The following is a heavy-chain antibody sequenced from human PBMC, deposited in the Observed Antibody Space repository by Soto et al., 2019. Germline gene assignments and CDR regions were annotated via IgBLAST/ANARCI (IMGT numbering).Heavy chain of an antibody. CDR1: GFTFSVYW. V-gene: IGHV3-74*01. J-gene: IGHJ6*02. D-gene: IGHD4-4*01. CDR2: IDSDGSTT. CDR3: ARPGYSNYGPGVDV. Sequence: EVQLVESGGGLVQPGGSRRLSCAASGFTFSVYWMHWVRQAPGKGLVWVSRIDSDGSTTSYADSVKGRFTISRDNAKSTLYLQMNSRRAEDMAVYYCARPGYSNYGPGVDVWGQGTTVTVSS.